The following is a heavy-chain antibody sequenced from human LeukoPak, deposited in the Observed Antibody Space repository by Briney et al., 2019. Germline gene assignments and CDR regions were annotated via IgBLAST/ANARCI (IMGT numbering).Heavy chain of an antibody. D-gene: IGHD6-19*01. CDR1: GFSVSFNY. CDR3: ARAQWRTYSYYYMDV. CDR2: IYSGGST. V-gene: IGHV3-53*01. J-gene: IGHJ6*03. Sequence: GGSLRLSCAASGFSVSFNYMSWVRQAPGKGLEWISVIYSGGSTYYADSVKGRFTISRDDSKNTMYLQMNSLRAEDTAIYYCARAQWRTYSYYYMDVWGKGTTVTVSS.